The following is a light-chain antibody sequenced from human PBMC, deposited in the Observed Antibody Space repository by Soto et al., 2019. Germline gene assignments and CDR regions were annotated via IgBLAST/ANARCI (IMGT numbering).Light chain of an antibody. CDR1: SSNIGKYNL. V-gene: IGLV2-23*02. CDR3: CSYAGSSALV. J-gene: IGLJ3*02. Sequence: QSVLTQPASVSGSPGQSITISCTGTSSNIGKYNLVSWYLQDPGKAPKLLIYDVSGRPSGVSNRFSGSKSGNTASLTISGLQVEDEADYYCCSYAGSSALVFGGGTKVTVL. CDR2: DVS.